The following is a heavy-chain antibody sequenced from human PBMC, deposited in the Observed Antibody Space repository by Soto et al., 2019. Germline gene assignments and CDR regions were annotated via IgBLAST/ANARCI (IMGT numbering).Heavy chain of an antibody. CDR3: ARGHIVAKDYYYYYGMDV. V-gene: IGHV1-69*06. CDR2: IIPIFGTA. CDR1: GGTFSSYA. D-gene: IGHD5-12*01. J-gene: IGHJ6*02. Sequence: ASVKVSCKASGGTFSSYAISWVRQAPGQGLEWMGGIIPIFGTANYAQKFQGRVTITADKSTSTAYMELSSLRSEDTAVYYCARGHIVAKDYYYYYGMDVWGQGTTVTVSS.